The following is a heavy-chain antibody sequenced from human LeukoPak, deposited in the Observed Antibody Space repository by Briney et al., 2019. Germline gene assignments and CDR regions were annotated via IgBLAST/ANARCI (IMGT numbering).Heavy chain of an antibody. D-gene: IGHD4-17*01. V-gene: IGHV4-59*01. J-gene: IGHJ6*03. CDR3: ARALHYVLSAPMDV. Sequence: SETLSLTCTVSGGSISSYYWSWIRQPPGKGLEWIGYIYYSGSTNYNPSLKSRVTISVDTSKNQFSLKLSSVTAADTAVYYCARALHYVLSAPMDVWGKGTTVTVSS. CDR2: IYYSGST. CDR1: GGSISSYY.